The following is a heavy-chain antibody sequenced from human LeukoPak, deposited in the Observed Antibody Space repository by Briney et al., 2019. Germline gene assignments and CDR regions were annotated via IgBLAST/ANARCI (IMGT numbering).Heavy chain of an antibody. CDR3: ARGDYDSSVLGY. Sequence: GASVKVSCKASGYTFTDYDVNWVRQAPGQGLEWMGWINPDSGGTNYAQKFQGRVTMTTDTSTSTAYMELRSLRSDDTAVYYCARGDYDSSVLGYWGQGTLVTVSS. CDR2: INPDSGGT. J-gene: IGHJ4*02. CDR1: GYTFTDYD. V-gene: IGHV1-2*02. D-gene: IGHD3-22*01.